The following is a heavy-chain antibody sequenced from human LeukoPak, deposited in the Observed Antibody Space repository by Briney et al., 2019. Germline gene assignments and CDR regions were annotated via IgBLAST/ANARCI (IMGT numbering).Heavy chain of an antibody. J-gene: IGHJ4*02. CDR1: GFTFSSYA. D-gene: IGHD2-21*01. Sequence: QPGGSLRLSCAASGFTFSSYAMSWVRQAPGKGLEWVSAISDGGNTYHADSVKGRFTVSRDSSKNTLFLQMNRLRPEDAAVYYCAKAPVTTCRGAYCYPFDYWGQGTLVTVSS. CDR3: AKAPVTTCRGAYCYPFDY. CDR2: ISDGGNT. V-gene: IGHV3-23*01.